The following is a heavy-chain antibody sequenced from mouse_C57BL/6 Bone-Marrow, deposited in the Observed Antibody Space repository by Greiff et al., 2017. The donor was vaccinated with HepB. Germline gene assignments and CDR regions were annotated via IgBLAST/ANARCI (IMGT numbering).Heavy chain of an antibody. Sequence: DVKLQESGPELVKPGASVKIPCKASGYTFTDYNMDWVKQSHGKSLEWIGDINPNNGGTIYNQKFKGKATLTVDKSSSTAYMELRSLTSEDTAVYYCARAYHSNPEAMDYWGQGTSVTVSS. CDR1: GYTFTDYN. J-gene: IGHJ4*01. D-gene: IGHD2-5*01. CDR3: ARAYHSNPEAMDY. CDR2: INPNNGGT. V-gene: IGHV1-18*01.